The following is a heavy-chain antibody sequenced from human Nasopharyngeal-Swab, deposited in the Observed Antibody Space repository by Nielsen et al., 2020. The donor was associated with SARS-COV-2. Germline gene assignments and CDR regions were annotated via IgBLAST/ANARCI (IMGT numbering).Heavy chain of an antibody. V-gene: IGHV3-33*01. D-gene: IGHD3-10*01. Sequence: GESLKISCAASGFTFSSYGMHWVRQAPGKGLEWVAVIWYDGSNKYYADSVKGRFTISRDNSKNTLYLQMNSLRAEDTAVYYCARDRGENDAFDIWGQGTMVTVSS. CDR2: IWYDGSNK. J-gene: IGHJ3*02. CDR3: ARDRGENDAFDI. CDR1: GFTFSSYG.